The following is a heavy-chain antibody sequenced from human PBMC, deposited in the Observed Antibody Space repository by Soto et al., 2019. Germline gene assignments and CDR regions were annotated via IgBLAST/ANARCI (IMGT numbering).Heavy chain of an antibody. CDR2: INGDGGTT. J-gene: IGHJ6*03. CDR3: ARGSRGYYYVDV. V-gene: IGHV3-74*01. CDR1: GFTFSSYW. Sequence: EVQLVESGGDLVQPGGSLRLSCVASGFTFSSYWIHWVRQAPGKGLVWVSRINGDGGTTNYADSVKGRLTISRDNAKNTVYLQVNSLRAGDTAVYYCARGSRGYYYVDVGGRGTPLTV.